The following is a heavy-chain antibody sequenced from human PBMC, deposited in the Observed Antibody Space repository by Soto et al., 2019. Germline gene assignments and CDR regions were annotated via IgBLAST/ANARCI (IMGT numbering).Heavy chain of an antibody. CDR3: AREGSSSPTYFDF. D-gene: IGHD2-15*01. CDR1: GGYSRSHDDY. V-gene: IGHV4-30-4*01. J-gene: IGHJ4*02. Sequence: TQSLTCTVSGGYSRSHDDYWAWNSQPPGEGLEWIGYIYYTGRVSSTPSLESRVTISIDTSKNQFSLKLSSVSAADTAVYFCAREGSSSPTYFDFWGPGTLVTLSS. CDR2: IYYTGRV.